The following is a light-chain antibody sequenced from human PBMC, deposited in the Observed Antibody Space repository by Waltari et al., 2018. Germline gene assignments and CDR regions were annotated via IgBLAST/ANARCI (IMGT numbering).Light chain of an antibody. J-gene: IGLJ3*02. CDR2: VNSDGSH. V-gene: IGLV4-69*01. Sequence: QLVVTQPPSASAPLGASVKPTCTLSSGHSSNVIAWLQQRPEKGPRYLMKVNSDGSHSKGDEIPERFSGSSSGAERYRSIASLQSDDEADYYCGTGGHGTWVFGGGTKLTVL. CDR1: SGHSSNV. CDR3: GTGGHGTWV.